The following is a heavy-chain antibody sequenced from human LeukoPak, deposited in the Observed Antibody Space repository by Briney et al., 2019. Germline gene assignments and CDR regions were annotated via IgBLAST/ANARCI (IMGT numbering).Heavy chain of an antibody. CDR3: ARPKLRWSAYYYMDV. V-gene: IGHV7-4-1*02. CDR2: INTNTGNP. D-gene: IGHD4-23*01. CDR1: GYTFTNYT. Sequence: ASVKVSCRASGYTFTNYTMNWVRQAPGQGLEWMGWINTNTGNPTYAQGFTGRFVFSLDTSVSTAYLQISSLKAEDTAVYYCARPKLRWSAYYYMDVWGKGTTVTVSS. J-gene: IGHJ6*03.